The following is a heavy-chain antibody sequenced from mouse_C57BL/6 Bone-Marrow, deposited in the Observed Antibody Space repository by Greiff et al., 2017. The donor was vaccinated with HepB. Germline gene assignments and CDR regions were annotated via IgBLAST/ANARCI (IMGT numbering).Heavy chain of an antibody. CDR2: IYPRSGNT. CDR1: GYTFTSYG. V-gene: IGHV1-81*01. D-gene: IGHD1-1*01. Sequence: VQLQQSGAELARPGASVKLSCKASGYTFTSYGISWVKQRTGQGLEWIGEIYPRSGNTYYNEKFKGKATLTADKSSSTAYMELRSLTSEDSAVYFCARGFTFTTLVARYFDVWGTGTTVTVSS. CDR3: ARGFTFTTLVARYFDV. J-gene: IGHJ1*03.